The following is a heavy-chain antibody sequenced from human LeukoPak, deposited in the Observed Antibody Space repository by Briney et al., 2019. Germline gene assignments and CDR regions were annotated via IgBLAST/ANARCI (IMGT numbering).Heavy chain of an antibody. J-gene: IGHJ6*03. CDR1: GGSISSYY. Sequence: TETLSLXCTVSGGSISSYYWSWVRQPPGKGLEWIGYIYYSGSTNYSPSLKSRVTISVDTSKNQFSLKLSSVTAADTAVYYCARNNYYYMDVWGKGTTVTVSS. CDR3: ARNNYYYMDV. CDR2: IYYSGST. V-gene: IGHV4-59*01.